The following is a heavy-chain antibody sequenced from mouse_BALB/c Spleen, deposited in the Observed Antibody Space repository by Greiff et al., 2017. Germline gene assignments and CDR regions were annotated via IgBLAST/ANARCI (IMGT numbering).Heavy chain of an antibody. CDR1: GFSLTSYG. CDR2: IWSGGST. Sequence: VQLQQSGPGLVQPSQSLSITCTVSGFSLTSYGVHWVRQSPGKGLEWLGVIWSGGSTDYNAAFISRLSISKDNSKSQVFFKMNSLQANDTAIYYCATNDGYTYAMDYWGQGTSVTVSS. CDR3: ATNDGYTYAMDY. V-gene: IGHV2-2*02. J-gene: IGHJ4*01. D-gene: IGHD2-3*01.